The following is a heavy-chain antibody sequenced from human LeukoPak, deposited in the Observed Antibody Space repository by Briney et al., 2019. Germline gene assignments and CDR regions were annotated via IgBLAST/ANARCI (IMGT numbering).Heavy chain of an antibody. Sequence: GGSLRLSCAASGFTFSSYAMTWVRQAPGKGLEWASAIGGSGGSTYYADSVKGRFTISRDNSKNTLYLQMNSLRVEDTAVYYCAKGWLRLVDYWGQGTLVTVSS. D-gene: IGHD5-12*01. V-gene: IGHV3-23*01. CDR3: AKGWLRLVDY. CDR1: GFTFSSYA. J-gene: IGHJ4*02. CDR2: IGGSGGST.